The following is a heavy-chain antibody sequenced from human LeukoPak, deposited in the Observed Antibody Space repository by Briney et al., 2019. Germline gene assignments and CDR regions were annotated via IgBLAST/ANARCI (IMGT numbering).Heavy chain of an antibody. D-gene: IGHD2-15*01. CDR3: ARDKYCSGGSCYSGLDY. CDR1: GGSISSYY. J-gene: IGHJ4*02. Sequence: SETLSLTCTVSGGSISSYYWSWIRQPPGKGLEWIGYIYYSGSTNYNPSLKSRVTISVDTSKNQFSLKLSSVTAADTAVYYCARDKYCSGGSCYSGLDYWGQGTLVTVSS. CDR2: IYYSGST. V-gene: IGHV4-59*12.